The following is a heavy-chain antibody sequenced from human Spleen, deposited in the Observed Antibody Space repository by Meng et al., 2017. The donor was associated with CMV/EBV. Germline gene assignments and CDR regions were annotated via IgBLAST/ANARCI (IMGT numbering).Heavy chain of an antibody. Sequence: GSLRLSCSVSGSSISNYNWIWIRQPPGKGLEWIGYIYGSATSNYNPSLKSRVTISVDTSKNQFSLKLSSVTAADTAVYYCARHEDGYSYGKRWSVFDYWGQGTLVTVSS. J-gene: IGHJ4*02. D-gene: IGHD5-18*01. V-gene: IGHV4-59*08. CDR2: IYGSATS. CDR3: ARHEDGYSYGKRWSVFDY. CDR1: GSSISNYN.